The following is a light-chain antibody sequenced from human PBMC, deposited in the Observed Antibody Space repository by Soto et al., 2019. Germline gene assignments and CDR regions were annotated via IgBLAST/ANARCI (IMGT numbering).Light chain of an antibody. CDR3: QRRSNRPTIP. CDR2: SAS. J-gene: IGKJ5*01. V-gene: IGKV3-15*01. CDR1: QSISDT. Sequence: VMRQCPATLSVSPRGRATLSCRASQSISDTLAWYQQKPGQAPRLLIYSASRGATGFPARFSGSGSGTDFTLTISSLQYEDFAVYYYQRRSNRPTIPFGPRTLLEI.